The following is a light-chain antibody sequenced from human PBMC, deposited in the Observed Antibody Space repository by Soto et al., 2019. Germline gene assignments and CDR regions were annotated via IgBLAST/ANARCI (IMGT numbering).Light chain of an antibody. V-gene: IGKV1-39*01. CDR3: QQGYNRPFT. CDR1: QSISRY. J-gene: IGKJ2*01. CDR2: SAA. Sequence: DIQMTQSPSSLSASVGDRVTISCRASQSISRYLNWYQQKPGKAPKILIYSAATLQSGVPSRFSGSGSGTDFTLTINSLQPEDFATYFCQQGYNRPFTFGLGTNLEIK.